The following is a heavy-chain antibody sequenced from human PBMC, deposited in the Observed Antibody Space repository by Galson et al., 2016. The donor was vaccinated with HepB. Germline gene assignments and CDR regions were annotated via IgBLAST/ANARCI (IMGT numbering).Heavy chain of an antibody. CDR3: ARGVDF. CDR2: INLSGVT. V-gene: IGHV4-34*01. J-gene: IGHJ4*02. CDR1: GDSFRGYY. Sequence: LSLTCAVSGDSFRGYYCTWFRQSPGRGLEWIGEINLSGVTNFNPSLRSRVSMSVDTSKNQVFLTVTSVTAADTAVYFCARGVDFWGQGTLVIVSS.